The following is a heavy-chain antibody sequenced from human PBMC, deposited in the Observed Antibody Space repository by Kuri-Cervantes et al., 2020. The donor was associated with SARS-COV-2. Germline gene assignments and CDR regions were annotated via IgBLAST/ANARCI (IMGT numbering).Heavy chain of an antibody. Sequence: ASVKVSCKASGYTFTGYYMHWVRQAPGQGLEWMGWINPNSGGTNYAQKFQGWVTMTRDTSISTAYMELSRLRSDDTAVYYCARDPKWELNYYFDYWGQGTLVTVSS. CDR3: ARDPKWELNYYFDY. V-gene: IGHV1-2*04. D-gene: IGHD1-26*01. J-gene: IGHJ4*02. CDR1: GYTFTGYY. CDR2: INPNSGGT.